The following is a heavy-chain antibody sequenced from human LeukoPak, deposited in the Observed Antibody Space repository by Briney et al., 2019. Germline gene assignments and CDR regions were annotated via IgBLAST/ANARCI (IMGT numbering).Heavy chain of an antibody. J-gene: IGHJ4*02. D-gene: IGHD3-22*01. CDR3: ARGSHSGDYDRLDY. Sequence: SETLSLTCTVSGGSISSYYWSWIRQPAGKGLEWIGRIYTSGSTNYNPSLKSRVTMSVDMSKNQFSLKLSSVTAADTAVCYCARGSHSGDYDRLDYWGQGTLVTVSS. V-gene: IGHV4-4*07. CDR1: GGSISSYY. CDR2: IYTSGST.